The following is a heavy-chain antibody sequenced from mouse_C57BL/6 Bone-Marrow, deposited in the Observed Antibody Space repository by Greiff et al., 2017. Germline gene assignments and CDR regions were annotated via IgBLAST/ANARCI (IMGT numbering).Heavy chain of an antibody. J-gene: IGHJ3*01. CDR1: GYAFSSYW. V-gene: IGHV1-80*01. CDR3: ARVRDYDYDGGAWFAY. D-gene: IGHD2-4*01. CDR2: IYPGDGDT. Sequence: VQLQQSGAELVKPGASVKISCKASGYAFSSYWMNWVKQRPGKGLEWIGQIYPGDGDTNYNGKFKGKATLTADKSSSTAYMQLSSLTSEDSAVYFCARVRDYDYDGGAWFAYWGQGTLVTVSA.